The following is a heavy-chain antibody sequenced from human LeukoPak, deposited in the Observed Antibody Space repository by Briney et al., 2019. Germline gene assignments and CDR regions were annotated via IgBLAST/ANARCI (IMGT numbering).Heavy chain of an antibody. V-gene: IGHV3-23*01. CDR1: GFTFSSYA. CDR3: AKAMFYAFDI. CDR2: ISGSGGST. Sequence: GGSLRLSCAASGFTFSSYAMSWVRQAPVKALEWVSAISGSGGSTYYADSVKGRFTISRDNSKNTLYLQMNSLRAEDTAVYYCAKAMFYAFDIWGQGTMVTVSS. D-gene: IGHD3-10*02. J-gene: IGHJ3*02.